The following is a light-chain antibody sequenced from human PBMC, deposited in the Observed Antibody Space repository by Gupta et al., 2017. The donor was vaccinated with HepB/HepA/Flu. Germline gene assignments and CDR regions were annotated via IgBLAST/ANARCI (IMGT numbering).Light chain of an antibody. CDR3: LQRNSYPYT. V-gene: IGKV1-9*01. Sequence: DIQLTQSPSFLSASVGDRVTITCRASQDISHYLAWYQQKPGKAPKLLIYAASTLQSGVPSRFTGSGSGTEFTLTTSSLQPEDFATYYCLQRNSYPYTFGQGTKLEIK. CDR1: QDISHY. CDR2: AAS. J-gene: IGKJ2*01.